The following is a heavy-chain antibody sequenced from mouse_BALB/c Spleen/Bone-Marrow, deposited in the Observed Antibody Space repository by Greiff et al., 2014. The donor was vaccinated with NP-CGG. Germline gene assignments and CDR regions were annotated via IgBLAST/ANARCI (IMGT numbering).Heavy chain of an antibody. CDR3: AKHGRGLLRNAMDY. CDR2: IWGGGNT. J-gene: IGHJ4*01. Sequence: VKLQESGPGLVAPSQSLSITCTVSGFSLTDYGVSWIRQPPGKGLEWLGVIWGGGNTYYNSTLKSRLSISKDNSKSQVFLKMNSLQTDDTAMYYCAKHGRGLLRNAMDYWGQGTSVTVPS. D-gene: IGHD2-3*01. CDR1: GFSLTDYG. V-gene: IGHV2-6-5*01.